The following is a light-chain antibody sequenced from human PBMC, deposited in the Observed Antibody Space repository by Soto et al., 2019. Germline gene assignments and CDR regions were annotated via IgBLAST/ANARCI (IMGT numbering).Light chain of an antibody. CDR2: EAS. Sequence: DIQMTQSTSTLSASVGDRVTITCRASQSISGCLAWYQQKPGRAPKLLIYEASTLESGVSSRFSGSGSGTEFTLNISSLQPDDFATYYCQQYKSYWTFGQGTKVEIK. V-gene: IGKV1-5*03. CDR3: QQYKSYWT. J-gene: IGKJ1*01. CDR1: QSISGC.